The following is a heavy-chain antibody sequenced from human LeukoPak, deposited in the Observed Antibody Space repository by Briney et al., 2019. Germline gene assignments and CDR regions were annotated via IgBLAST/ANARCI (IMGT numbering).Heavy chain of an antibody. CDR3: ARDQGSYYYDSSGYFVGDY. V-gene: IGHV3-21*01. D-gene: IGHD3-22*01. CDR2: ISSSSSYI. CDR1: GFTFSSYS. Sequence: GGSLRLSYAASGFTFSSYSMNWVRQAPGKGLEWVSSISSSSSYIYYADSVKGRFTISRDNAKNSLYLQMNSLRAEDTAVYYCARDQGSYYYDSSGYFVGDYWGQGTLVTVSS. J-gene: IGHJ4*02.